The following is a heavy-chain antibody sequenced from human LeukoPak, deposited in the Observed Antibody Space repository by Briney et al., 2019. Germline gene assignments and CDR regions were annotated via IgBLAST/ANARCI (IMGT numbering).Heavy chain of an antibody. CDR2: ISSSSSYI. Sequence: PGGSLRLSCAASGFTFSSYSMNWVRQAPGKGLEWVSSISSSSSYIYYADSVKGRFTISRDNAKNSLYLQMNSLRAEDTAVYYCAREGGYSYDYGWFDPWGQGTLVTVSS. J-gene: IGHJ5*02. V-gene: IGHV3-21*04. CDR1: GFTFSSYS. D-gene: IGHD5-18*01. CDR3: AREGGYSYDYGWFDP.